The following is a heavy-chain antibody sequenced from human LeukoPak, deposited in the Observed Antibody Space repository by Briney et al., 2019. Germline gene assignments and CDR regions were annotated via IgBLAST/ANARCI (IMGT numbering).Heavy chain of an antibody. Sequence: GGSLRLSFAASGVTVRSNCMSWVRQAPGKGLEWVSLIYSGGRTYYADSVKGRFSISRENSKNTLYLQMNSLRAEDTAVYYCARDLSTDYDSSGYYFRAAFDIWGQGTMVTVSS. V-gene: IGHV3-66*01. CDR3: ARDLSTDYDSSGYYFRAAFDI. CDR1: GVTVRSNC. J-gene: IGHJ3*02. CDR2: IYSGGRT. D-gene: IGHD3-22*01.